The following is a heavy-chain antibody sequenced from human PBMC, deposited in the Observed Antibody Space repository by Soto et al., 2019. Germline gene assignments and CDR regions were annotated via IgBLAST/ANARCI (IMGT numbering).Heavy chain of an antibody. CDR3: ASAGYYYLDV. D-gene: IGHD6-13*01. V-gene: IGHV3-72*01. Sequence: EVQLVESGGGLVQPGGSLRLSCAASGFTFSDHYMDWVRQAPGKGLEWVGRTRDKANSYTTEYAASVKGRFTISRDDSKNSLYLQVNSLKTEDTAVYYCASAGYYYLDVWGKGTTVTV. J-gene: IGHJ6*03. CDR1: GFTFSDHY. CDR2: TRDKANSYTT.